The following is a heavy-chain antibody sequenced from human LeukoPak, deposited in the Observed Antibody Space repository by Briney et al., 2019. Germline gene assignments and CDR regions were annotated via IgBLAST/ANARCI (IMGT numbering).Heavy chain of an antibody. CDR1: GFTFSSYS. D-gene: IGHD2-21*02. Sequence: GGSLRLSCAASGFTFSSYSMNWVRQAPGKGLEWVSSISSSSSYIYYADSVKGRFTISRDNAKNSLYLQMNSLRAEDTAVYYCARDRANCGGDCYSGAFDIWGQGTMVTVSS. J-gene: IGHJ3*02. V-gene: IGHV3-21*01. CDR3: ARDRANCGGDCYSGAFDI. CDR2: ISSSSSYI.